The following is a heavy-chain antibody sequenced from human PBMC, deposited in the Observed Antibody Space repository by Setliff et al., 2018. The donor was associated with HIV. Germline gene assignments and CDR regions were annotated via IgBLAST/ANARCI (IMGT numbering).Heavy chain of an antibody. V-gene: IGHV1-8*01. D-gene: IGHD3-10*01. CDR1: GHTFSNYD. J-gene: IGHJ6*04. CDR3: ASGKGVRGVIITGGLDV. Sequence: GASVKVSCKASGHTFSNYDVIWVRRATGQGLEWMGWMNPNSGDTGYAQKFQGRAIMTRDTSISTAYMELSSLTSADTAVYYCASGKGVRGVIITGGLDVWGKGTTVTVSS. CDR2: MNPNSGDT.